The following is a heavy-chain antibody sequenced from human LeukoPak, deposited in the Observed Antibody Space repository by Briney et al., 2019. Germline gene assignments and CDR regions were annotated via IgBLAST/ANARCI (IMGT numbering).Heavy chain of an antibody. V-gene: IGHV4-59*01. J-gene: IGHJ4*02. Sequence: PSETLSLTCTVSGASISSYYWSWIRQPPGKGLEWIGYIYYSGSTNYNPSLKSRVTMSVDTPKNQFSLKLSSVTAADTAVYYCARDKQPGDNWGQGILVTVSS. CDR3: ARDKQPGDN. CDR2: IYYSGST. D-gene: IGHD5-18*01. CDR1: GASISSYY.